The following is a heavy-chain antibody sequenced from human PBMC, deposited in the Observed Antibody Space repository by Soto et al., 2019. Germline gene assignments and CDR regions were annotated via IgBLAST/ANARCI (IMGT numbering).Heavy chain of an antibody. J-gene: IGHJ4*02. CDR3: ATRKVGASTPFDY. CDR2: ISGSAGST. Sequence: EVQLLESGGDLVQPGGSLRLSCAASGFTFSSYAMSWVRQAPGKGLEWVSAISGSAGSTYYVDSVRGRFTISRDNSKNTLYLQMGSLRVEDTAVCYCATRKVGASTPFDYWGQGTLVTVSS. CDR1: GFTFSSYA. D-gene: IGHD1-26*01. V-gene: IGHV3-23*01.